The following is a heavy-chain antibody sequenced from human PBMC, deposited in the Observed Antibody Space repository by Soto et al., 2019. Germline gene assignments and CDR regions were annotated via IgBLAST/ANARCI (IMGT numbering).Heavy chain of an antibody. V-gene: IGHV1-69*13. CDR3: ARVTGVSSSFGGPRPRIPRIYGAFDI. CDR2: IIPIFGTA. Sequence: GASVKVSCKASGGTFSSYAISWVQQAPGQGLEWMGGIIPIFGTANYAQKFQGRVTITADESTSTAYMELSSLISEDTAVYYCARVTGVSSSFGGPRPRIPRIYGAFDIWGKGTMVTVSS. D-gene: IGHD6-6*01. J-gene: IGHJ3*02. CDR1: GGTFSSYA.